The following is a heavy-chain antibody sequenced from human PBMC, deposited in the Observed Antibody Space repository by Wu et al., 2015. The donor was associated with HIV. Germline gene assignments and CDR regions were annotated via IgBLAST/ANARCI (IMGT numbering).Heavy chain of an antibody. CDR1: GYRFTSYG. CDR3: ARTVTGHDYFDF. V-gene: IGHV1-18*01. CDR2: ISTYSGDT. Sequence: QVQMVQSGGEVKKPGASVKVSCKTSGYRFTSYGISWVRQAPGQGLEWVGWISTYSGDTNYAQKFQGRVTMATVTSSSTAYMELSSLKSDDTAIYFCARTVTGHDYFDFVGPGTPWSPSPQ. D-gene: IGHD2-21*02. J-gene: IGHJ4*02.